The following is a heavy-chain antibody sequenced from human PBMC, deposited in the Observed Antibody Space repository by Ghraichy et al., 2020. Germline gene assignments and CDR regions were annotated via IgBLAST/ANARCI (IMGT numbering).Heavy chain of an antibody. D-gene: IGHD6-13*01. J-gene: IGHJ6*03. CDR3: ARGYPPNGSSWYYGYYYYYMDV. Sequence: LSLTCAASGFTFSSYAMSWVRQAPGKGLEWVSAISGSGGSTYYADSVKGRFTISRDNSKNTLYLQMNSLRAEDTAVYYCARGYPPNGSSWYYGYYYYYMDVWDKGTTVTVSS. CDR2: ISGSGGST. CDR1: GFTFSSYA. V-gene: IGHV3-23*01.